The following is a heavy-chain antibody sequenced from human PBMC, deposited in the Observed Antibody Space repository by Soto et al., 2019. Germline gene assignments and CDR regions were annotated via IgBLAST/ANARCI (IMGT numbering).Heavy chain of an antibody. CDR3: ARAEQWLVLVNY. V-gene: IGHV4-61*01. D-gene: IGHD6-19*01. CDR1: GGSVISGSYY. Sequence: SETLSLTCTVSGGSVISGSYYWSWIRQPPGKGLEWIGYIYYSGSTNYNPSLKSRVTISVDTSKNQFSLKLSSVTAADTAVYYCARAEQWLVLVNYWGQGTLVPVSS. J-gene: IGHJ4*02. CDR2: IYYSGST.